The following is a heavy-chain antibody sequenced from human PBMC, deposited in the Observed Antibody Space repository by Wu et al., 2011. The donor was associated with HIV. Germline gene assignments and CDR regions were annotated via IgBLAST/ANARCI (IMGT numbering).Heavy chain of an antibody. CDR3: ARQGGPFXVVESQTLYYGMDV. V-gene: IGHV1-69*06. CDR2: IVPIFGTT. J-gene: IGHJ6*02. D-gene: IGHD2-21*01. CDR1: GGSFKSHT. Sequence: QVQLVQSGAEVKKPGSSVKVSCKASGGSFKSHTITWVRQAPGQGLEWMGRIVPIFGTTTYAQKFQGRVTMTRDTSTSTVYMELSSLRSEDTAVYYCARQGGPFXVVESQTLYYGMDVWGQGDHGHRLL.